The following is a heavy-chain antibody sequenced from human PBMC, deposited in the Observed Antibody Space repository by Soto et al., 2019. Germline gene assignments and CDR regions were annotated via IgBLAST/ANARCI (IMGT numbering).Heavy chain of an antibody. D-gene: IGHD6-19*01. CDR1: GFRFDDYG. CDR3: ARTGYSSGWYNWFDP. J-gene: IGHJ5*02. Sequence: GGSLRLSCAASGFRFDDYGMSWVRQVPGKGLEWVSGINWNGGSTGYADSVKGRFTISRDNVKNSLYLQMNNLRAEDTALYHCARTGYSSGWYNWFDPWGQGTLVTVSS. CDR2: INWNGGST. V-gene: IGHV3-20*01.